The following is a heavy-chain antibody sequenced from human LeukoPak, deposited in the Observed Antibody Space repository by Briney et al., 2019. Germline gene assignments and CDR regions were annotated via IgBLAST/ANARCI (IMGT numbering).Heavy chain of an antibody. V-gene: IGHV1-18*01. CDR1: GYTFTNYG. CDR3: AREKGGTIYYYYGMDV. Sequence: ASVKVSCKASGYTFTNYGISGVRQAPGQGLEGMGWISAYNGNTAYAQKFQGRVTMTTDTSTSTAYMELRSLRSDDTAVYYCAREKGGTIYYYYGMDVWGQGTTVTVSS. D-gene: IGHD1-14*01. CDR2: ISAYNGNT. J-gene: IGHJ6*02.